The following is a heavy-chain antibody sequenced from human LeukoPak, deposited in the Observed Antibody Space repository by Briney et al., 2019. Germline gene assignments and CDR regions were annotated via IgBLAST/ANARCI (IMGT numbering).Heavy chain of an antibody. Sequence: PGGSLRLSCAASGFTFDDYAMHWVRQAPGKGLEWVSGISWNSGSIGYADSVKGRFTISRDNSKNTLYLQMNSLRAEDTAVYYCATDTGYWGQGTLVTVSS. CDR3: ATDTGY. J-gene: IGHJ4*02. CDR1: GFTFDDYA. D-gene: IGHD3-10*01. V-gene: IGHV3-9*01. CDR2: ISWNSGSI.